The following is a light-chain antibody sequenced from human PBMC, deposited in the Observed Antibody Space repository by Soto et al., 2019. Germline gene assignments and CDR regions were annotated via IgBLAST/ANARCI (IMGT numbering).Light chain of an antibody. CDR2: EVS. J-gene: IGLJ2*01. Sequence: QSALTQPASVSGSSGQSITSPCTGAISDVGSYNLVSWYQQHPGKAPKLMIYEVSRRPSGISNRFSGSKSGNTASLTISGLQAEDEADYYCCSYAGSPTFVIFGGGTKLTVL. CDR3: CSYAGSPTFVI. CDR1: ISDVGSYNL. V-gene: IGLV2-23*02.